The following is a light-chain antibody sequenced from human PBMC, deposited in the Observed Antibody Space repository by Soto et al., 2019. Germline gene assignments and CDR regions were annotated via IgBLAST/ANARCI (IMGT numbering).Light chain of an antibody. V-gene: IGKV1-5*03. Sequence: DVQMTQSPSTLCASVGDRVTITCRASQSISSWLAWYQQKPGKAPKLLIYKASSLESGVPSRFSGSGSGTELTLTVSSLQPDDFATYYCQQYHYFPYTFGQGTNLEIK. CDR3: QQYHYFPYT. J-gene: IGKJ2*01. CDR2: KAS. CDR1: QSISSW.